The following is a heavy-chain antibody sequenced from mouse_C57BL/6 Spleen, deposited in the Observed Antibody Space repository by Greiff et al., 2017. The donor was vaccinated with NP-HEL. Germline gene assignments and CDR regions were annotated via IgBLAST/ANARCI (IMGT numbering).Heavy chain of an antibody. V-gene: IGHV1-80*01. Sequence: QVQLQQSGAELVKPGASVKISCKASGYAFSSYWMNWVKQRPGKGLEWIGQIYPGDGDTNYNGKFKGKATLTADKSSSTAYMQLSSLTSEDSAVYFCARGLGRRDYFDYWGQGTTLTVSS. J-gene: IGHJ2*01. CDR3: ARGLGRRDYFDY. CDR1: GYAFSSYW. CDR2: IYPGDGDT. D-gene: IGHD4-1*01.